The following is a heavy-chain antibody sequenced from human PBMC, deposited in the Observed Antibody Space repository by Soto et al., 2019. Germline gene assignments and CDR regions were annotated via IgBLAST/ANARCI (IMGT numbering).Heavy chain of an antibody. J-gene: IGHJ6*02. Sequence: LSLTCTVSGGSISSSSYYWGWIRQPPGKGLEWIGSIYYSGSTYYNPSLKSRVTISVDTSKNQFSLKLSSVTAADTAVYYCARPYDFWSLYGMDVWGQGTTVTVSS. D-gene: IGHD3-3*01. CDR2: IYYSGST. V-gene: IGHV4-39*01. CDR1: GGSISSSSYY. CDR3: ARPYDFWSLYGMDV.